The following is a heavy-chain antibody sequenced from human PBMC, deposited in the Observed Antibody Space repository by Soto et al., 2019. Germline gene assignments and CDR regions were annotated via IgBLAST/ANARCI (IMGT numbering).Heavy chain of an antibody. CDR2: IYYSGST. Sequence: SETLSLTCTVSGGSISSGGYYWSWIRQHPGKGLEWIGYIYYSGSTYYNPSLKSRVTISVDTSKNQFSLKLSSVTAADTAVYYCARDTMVRGVGYYYYGMDVWGQGTTVTAP. CDR1: GGSISSGGYY. J-gene: IGHJ6*02. CDR3: ARDTMVRGVGYYYYGMDV. V-gene: IGHV4-31*03. D-gene: IGHD3-10*01.